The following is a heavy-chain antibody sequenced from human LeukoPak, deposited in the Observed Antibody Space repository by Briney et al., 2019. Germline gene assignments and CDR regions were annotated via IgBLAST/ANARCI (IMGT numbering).Heavy chain of an antibody. D-gene: IGHD2-2*01. V-gene: IGHV3-30*18. CDR1: GFTFSSYG. CDR2: ISDDGSNK. CDR3: AKDQIKIFVGDQNWFDP. J-gene: IGHJ5*02. Sequence: HAGGSLRLSCAASGFTFSSYGMHWVRQAPGKGLEWVAVISDDGSNKDYIDSVKGRFTISRDNSKNTLYLQMNSLRTEDTAVYYCAKDQIKIFVGDQNWFDPWGQGTLVIVSS.